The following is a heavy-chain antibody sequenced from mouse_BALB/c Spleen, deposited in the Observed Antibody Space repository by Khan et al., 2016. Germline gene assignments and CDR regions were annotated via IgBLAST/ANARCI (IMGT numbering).Heavy chain of an antibody. CDR3: AISSYDPTLYYAMDY. J-gene: IGHJ4*01. Sequence: QVQLKQSGPGLVQPSQSLSITCTVSGFSLTSYGVHWVRQSPGKGLEWLGVIWSGGSTDYNAAFISRLSISKDNSKSQVFLKMNSLQANDTAIYSCAISSYDPTLYYAMDYWGQGTSVTVSS. V-gene: IGHV2-2*02. CDR2: IWSGGST. CDR1: GFSLTSYG. D-gene: IGHD2-3*01.